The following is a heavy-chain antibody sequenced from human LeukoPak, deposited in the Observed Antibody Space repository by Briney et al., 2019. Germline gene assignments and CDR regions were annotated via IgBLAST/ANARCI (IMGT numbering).Heavy chain of an antibody. V-gene: IGHV4-59*12. D-gene: IGHD3-22*01. Sequence: SETLSLTCTVSGGSISSYYWSWIRQPPGKGLEWIGYIYYSGSTYYNPSLKSRVTISVDTSKNQFSLKLSSVTAADTAVYYCARADYYDSSSALAPDYWGQGTLVTVSS. J-gene: IGHJ4*02. CDR1: GGSISSYY. CDR2: IYYSGST. CDR3: ARADYYDSSSALAPDY.